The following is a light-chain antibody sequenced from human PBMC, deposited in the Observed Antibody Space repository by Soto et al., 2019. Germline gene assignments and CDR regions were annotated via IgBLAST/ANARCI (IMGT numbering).Light chain of an antibody. CDR3: CSYAGSHTYV. Sequence: QSALTQPRAVSGSPGQSVTMSCTGASSDVGNYNSVSWYQQHPGKSPKLIIYDVRKRPSGVPDRFYGSKAGNTAPLTSSGLQAEDEAEYCSCSYAGSHTYVFGTGTKLTVL. J-gene: IGLJ1*01. CDR2: DVR. V-gene: IGLV2-11*01. CDR1: SSDVGNYNS.